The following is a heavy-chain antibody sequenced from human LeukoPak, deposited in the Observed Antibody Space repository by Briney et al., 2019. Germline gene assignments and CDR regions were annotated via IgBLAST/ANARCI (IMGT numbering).Heavy chain of an antibody. CDR2: IYYSGST. J-gene: IGHJ4*02. CDR3: ARRYSSGRGPFDY. D-gene: IGHD6-19*01. V-gene: IGHV4-31*03. CDR1: GGSISSGGYY. Sequence: SETLSLTCTVSGGSISSGGYYWSWIRQHPGKGLEWIGYIYYSGSTYYNPSLKSRVTISVDTSKNQFSLKLSSVTAADTAVYYCARRYSSGRGPFDYWGQGTLVTVSS.